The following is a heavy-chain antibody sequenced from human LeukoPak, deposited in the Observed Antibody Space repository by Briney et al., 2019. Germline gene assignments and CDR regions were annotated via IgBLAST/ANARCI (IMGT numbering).Heavy chain of an antibody. V-gene: IGHV4-38-2*02. J-gene: IGHJ6*03. CDR1: GYSISTGYY. D-gene: IGHD3-3*02. CDR3: ARAFYPGYYSYMAV. Sequence: SETLSLTCTVSGYSISTGYYWDWIRQPPGKGLEWIGTFYHGGSTNYNPSLKSRVTISVDTSKNQFSLKLSSVTAADTAVYYCARAFYPGYYSYMAVWGKGTTVTVSS. CDR2: FYHGGST.